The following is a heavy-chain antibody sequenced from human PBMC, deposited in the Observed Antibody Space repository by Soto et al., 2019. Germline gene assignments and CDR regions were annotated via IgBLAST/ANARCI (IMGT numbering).Heavy chain of an antibody. Sequence: QVQLVQSGAEVRKPGASVKVSCKPSGYTFNTYYLHWLRQAPGQALEWMGVIHPSGGGTTYAQKFLGRVTVTRDTSTTTVFMELSILRSDDTALYYCARGGHIAVVTASFDNWGQGTLVTVSS. J-gene: IGHJ4*02. CDR3: ARGGHIAVVTASFDN. CDR1: GYTFNTYY. CDR2: IHPSGGGT. V-gene: IGHV1-46*02. D-gene: IGHD2-21*02.